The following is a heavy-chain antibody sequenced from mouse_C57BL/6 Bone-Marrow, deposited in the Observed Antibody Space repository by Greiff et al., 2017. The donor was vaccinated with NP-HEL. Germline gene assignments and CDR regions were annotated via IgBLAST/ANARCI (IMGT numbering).Heavy chain of an antibody. V-gene: IGHV1-5*01. CDR3: TRGGYPYYFDY. D-gene: IGHD2-2*01. CDR2: IYPGNSDT. CDR1: GYTFTSYW. Sequence: EVQLQQPGAELVKPGASVKVSCKASGYTFTSYWMHWVKQRPGQGLEWIGAIYPGNSDTSYNQKCKGKAKLTAVTSASTAYMELSSLTNEDSAVYYCTRGGYPYYFDYWGQGTTLTVSS. J-gene: IGHJ2*01.